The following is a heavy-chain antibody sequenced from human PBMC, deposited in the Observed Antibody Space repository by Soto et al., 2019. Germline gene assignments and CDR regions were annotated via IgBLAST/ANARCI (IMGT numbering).Heavy chain of an antibody. D-gene: IGHD6-6*01. CDR2: ISSSSSTI. CDR1: GFTFSSYS. CDR3: ARDRYSSSSR. J-gene: IGHJ4*02. V-gene: IGHV3-48*01. Sequence: DVQLVESGGGLVQPGGSLRLSCAASGFTFSSYSMNWVRQAPGKGLEWVSYISSSSSTIYYSDSVKGRFTISRDNAKNSLYLKMNSLRAEDTAVYYCARDRYSSSSRWGQGTLVTVSS.